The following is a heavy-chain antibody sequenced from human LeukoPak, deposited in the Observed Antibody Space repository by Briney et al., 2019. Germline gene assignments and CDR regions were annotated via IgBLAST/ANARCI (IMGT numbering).Heavy chain of an antibody. CDR1: GYIFTSYW. J-gene: IGHJ6*02. Sequence: GESLKISCKGSGYIFTSYWIGWVRQMPGKGLEWMGIIYPGDSDTKYSPSFQGQVTISADKSINTAYLQWSSLKASDTAMYCCARSYQYCYTMDVWGQGTTVTVSS. CDR3: ARSYQYCYTMDV. D-gene: IGHD1-26*01. V-gene: IGHV5-51*01. CDR2: IYPGDSDT.